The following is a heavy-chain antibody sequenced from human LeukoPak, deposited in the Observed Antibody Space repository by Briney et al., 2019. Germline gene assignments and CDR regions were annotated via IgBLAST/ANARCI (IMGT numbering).Heavy chain of an antibody. V-gene: IGHV3-30*02. CDR3: ANMLSTSRLS. J-gene: IGHJ4*02. CDR2: IRNDGSNK. D-gene: IGHD5/OR15-5a*01. Sequence: PGGSLRLSCAASGFTFSSYGMHWVRQAPGKGLEWVAFIRNDGSNKYYADSVKGRFTISRDNSKNTLYLQMNSLRAEDTAVYYCANMLSTSRLSWGQGTLVTVPS. CDR1: GFTFSSYG.